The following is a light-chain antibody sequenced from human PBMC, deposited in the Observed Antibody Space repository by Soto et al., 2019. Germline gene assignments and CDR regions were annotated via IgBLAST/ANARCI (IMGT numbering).Light chain of an antibody. V-gene: IGKV1-33*01. Sequence: DIQMTQSPSSLSASVGDRVTITCRASQDVTNNLNWYQQKLGKAPKLLIYDASSLETGVPARFSGSGSGTSFTLTISSLQPEDMATYYCQQSDYLPYIFGQGTQVDFK. J-gene: IGKJ2*01. CDR1: QDVTNN. CDR3: QQSDYLPYI. CDR2: DAS.